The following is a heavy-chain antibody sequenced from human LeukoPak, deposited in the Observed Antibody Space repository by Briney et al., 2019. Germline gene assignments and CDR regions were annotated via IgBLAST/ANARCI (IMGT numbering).Heavy chain of an antibody. CDR2: IYNSGST. CDR1: GGSISSSSYY. CDR3: ARGNLWDYRRYYYYMNV. D-gene: IGHD4-11*01. Sequence: SETLSLTCTVSGGSISSSSYYWGWIRQPPGKGLEWIGSIYNSGSTYYNPSLKSRVTISVDTSKNQFSLKLSSVTAADTAVYYCARGNLWDYRRYYYYMNVWGKGTTVTVSS. J-gene: IGHJ6*03. V-gene: IGHV4-39*07.